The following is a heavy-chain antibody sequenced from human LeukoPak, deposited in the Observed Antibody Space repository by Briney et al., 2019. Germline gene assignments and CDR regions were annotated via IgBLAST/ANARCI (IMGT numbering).Heavy chain of an antibody. CDR2: IYYSGST. V-gene: IGHV4-39*01. J-gene: IGHJ4*02. Sequence: PSETLSLTCTVSVGSISSSSYHWGWIRQPPGKGLEWIGNIYYSGSTYYNPSLKSRVTISVDTSKNQFSLKLSSVTAADTAVYYCARTVWRGAFDYWGQGSLVTVSS. CDR1: VGSISSSSYH. CDR3: ARTVWRGAFDY. D-gene: IGHD2-21*01.